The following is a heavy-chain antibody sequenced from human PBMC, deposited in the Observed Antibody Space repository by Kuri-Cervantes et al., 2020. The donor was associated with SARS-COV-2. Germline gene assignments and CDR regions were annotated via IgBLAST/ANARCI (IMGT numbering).Heavy chain of an antibody. Sequence: ASVKVSCKASGYTFTGYYMHWVRQAPGQGLERMGWINPNSGGTNYAQKFQGRVTMTRDTSISTAYMELSRLRSDDAAVYYCARDQGHYDFWSGYYPSSYWGQGTLVTVSS. CDR1: GYTFTGYY. CDR3: ARDQGHYDFWSGYYPSSY. D-gene: IGHD3-3*01. J-gene: IGHJ4*02. CDR2: INPNSGGT. V-gene: IGHV1-2*02.